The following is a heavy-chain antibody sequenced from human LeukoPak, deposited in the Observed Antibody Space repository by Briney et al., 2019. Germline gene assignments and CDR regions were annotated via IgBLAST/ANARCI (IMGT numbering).Heavy chain of an antibody. CDR3: TRDSGSYSSSYRFDS. CDR1: GDSVSSNSAA. V-gene: IGHV6-1*01. Sequence: SQTLSLTCAISGDSVSSNSAAWNWIRQSPSRGLEWLGRTYYKSKWYNDYAVSVKSRITINPDTSENQFSLQLNSVTREDTAVYYCTRDSGSYSSSYRFDSWGQGTLVTVSS. CDR2: TYYKSKWYN. J-gene: IGHJ4*02. D-gene: IGHD6-6*01.